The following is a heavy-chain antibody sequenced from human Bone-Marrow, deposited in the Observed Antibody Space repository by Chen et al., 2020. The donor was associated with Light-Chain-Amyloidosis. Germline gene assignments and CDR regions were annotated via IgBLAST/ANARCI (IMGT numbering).Heavy chain of an antibody. CDR2: IYPDDSDA. CDR3: ARRIDGYNFDY. D-gene: IGHD5-12*01. CDR1: GYTFPNYW. Sequence: EVQLEQSGPEVKKPGESLKISCKGSGYTFPNYWIGWVRQMPWKGLEWMGVIYPDDSDARYSPSFEGQVTISADKSITTAYLQWRSLKASDTAMYYCARRIDGYNFDYWGQGTLVTVSS. J-gene: IGHJ4*02. V-gene: IGHV5-51*01.